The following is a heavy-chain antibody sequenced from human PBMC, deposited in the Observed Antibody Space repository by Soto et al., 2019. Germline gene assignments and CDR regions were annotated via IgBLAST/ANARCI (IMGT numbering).Heavy chain of an antibody. Sequence: GESLKISCKGSGYSFTSYWIGWVRQMPGKGLEWMGIIYPGDSDTRYSPSFQGQVTISADKSISTAYLQWSSLKASDTAMYYCASPIITKGRGVILEAFDIWGQGTMVTGS. CDR1: GYSFTSYW. CDR2: IYPGDSDT. CDR3: ASPIITKGRGVILEAFDI. J-gene: IGHJ3*02. V-gene: IGHV5-51*01. D-gene: IGHD3-10*01.